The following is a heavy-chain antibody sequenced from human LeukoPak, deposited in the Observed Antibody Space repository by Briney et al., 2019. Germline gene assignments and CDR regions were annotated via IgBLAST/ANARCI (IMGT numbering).Heavy chain of an antibody. D-gene: IGHD6-19*01. V-gene: IGHV4-61*01. CDR1: GGSVSSGSYY. CDR2: IYYSGTT. J-gene: IGHJ4*02. Sequence: SETLSLTCTVSGGSVSSGSYYWTWIRQPPGKGLEWIGYIYYSGTTNYNPSLKSRVTISVDTSKNQFSLKLGSVTAADTAVYYCARVGIAVASPIFDYWGQGTLVTVSS. CDR3: ARVGIAVASPIFDY.